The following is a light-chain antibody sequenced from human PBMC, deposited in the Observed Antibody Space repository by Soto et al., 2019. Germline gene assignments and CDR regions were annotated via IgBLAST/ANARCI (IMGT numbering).Light chain of an antibody. J-gene: IGLJ1*01. Sequence: QCALTQPASLSGSPGQSITISYTGTSSDIGGYNYVSWYQQHPGEAPKLVIYEVTNRPSGVSNRFSGSKSGNTAYLTISGLQGDDAADYYCCSKTSTITYVYGSGTKVTVL. CDR2: EVT. V-gene: IGLV2-14*01. CDR1: SSDIGGYNY. CDR3: CSKTSTITYV.